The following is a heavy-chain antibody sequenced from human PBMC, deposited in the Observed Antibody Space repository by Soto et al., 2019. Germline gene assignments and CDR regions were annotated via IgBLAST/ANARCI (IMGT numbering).Heavy chain of an antibody. CDR2: IIPIFGTA. Sequence: ASVKISCKASGGTFSSYAISWVRQAPGQGLEWMGGIIPIFGTANYAQKFQGRVTITADKSTSTAYMELSSLRSEDTAVYYCARDGMMDFWSGYYHGGMEVWGQGTTVTVS. V-gene: IGHV1-69*06. J-gene: IGHJ6*02. CDR3: ARDGMMDFWSGYYHGGMEV. D-gene: IGHD3-3*01. CDR1: GGTFSSYA.